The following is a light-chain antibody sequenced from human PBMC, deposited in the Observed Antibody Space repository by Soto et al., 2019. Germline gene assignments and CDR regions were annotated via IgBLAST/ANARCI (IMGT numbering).Light chain of an antibody. CDR3: QQYNNWPPMYT. CDR2: GAS. V-gene: IGKV3-15*01. J-gene: IGKJ2*01. CDR1: QSVSSN. Sequence: EIVMTQSPATLSVSPGERATLSCRASQSVSSNLASYQQKPGQAPRLLIYGASTRATGIPARFSGSGSGTEYTLTISSVPSEDFAVYYCQQYNNWPPMYTVGQRTKLEIK.